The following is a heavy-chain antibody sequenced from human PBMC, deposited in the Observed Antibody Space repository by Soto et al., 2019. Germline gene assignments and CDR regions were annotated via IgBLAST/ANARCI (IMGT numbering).Heavy chain of an antibody. D-gene: IGHD2-2*01. J-gene: IGHJ4*02. CDR2: ISVSGGTT. CDR1: GFTFTSYA. V-gene: IGHV3-23*01. Sequence: PGESLKISCTASGFTFTSYAMCWVRQAPGKGLEWVSSISVSGGTTYYADSVKGRFTISRDNSKNTLYLQMSSLRAEDTAVYYCAKDGYSITRNKPLDYWGQGTLVTVSS. CDR3: AKDGYSITRNKPLDY.